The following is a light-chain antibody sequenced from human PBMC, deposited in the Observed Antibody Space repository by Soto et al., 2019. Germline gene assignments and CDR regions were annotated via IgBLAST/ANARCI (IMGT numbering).Light chain of an antibody. Sequence: QSALTQAASVSGSPGQPITISCTGTSSDVGAYNYVSWYQQHPGKAPKLMIYEVSNRPSGVSNRFSGSKSGNTASLTISGLQAEDEADYYCSSYTSTSTLVVFGGGTKPPS. V-gene: IGLV2-14*01. J-gene: IGLJ2*01. CDR2: EVS. CDR1: SSDVGAYNY. CDR3: SSYTSTSTLVV.